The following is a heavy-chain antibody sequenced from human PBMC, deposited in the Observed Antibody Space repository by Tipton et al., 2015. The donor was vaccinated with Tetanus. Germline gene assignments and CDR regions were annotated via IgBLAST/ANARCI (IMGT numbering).Heavy chain of an antibody. CDR1: GDSVSNNYVDWNRIFA. CDR2: TYYRSKWYY. Sequence: PGLVKPSQTLSLTCAISGDSVSNNYVDWNRIFAWNWIRQSPSRGLEWLGRTYYRSKWYYDYAVSVESRIAISPDTSKNQVSLQLNSVTPEDTAVYFCTRGSHSGFDSWGQGTLATVSS. CDR3: TRGSHSGFDS. D-gene: IGHD2-15*01. J-gene: IGHJ4*02. V-gene: IGHV6-1*01.